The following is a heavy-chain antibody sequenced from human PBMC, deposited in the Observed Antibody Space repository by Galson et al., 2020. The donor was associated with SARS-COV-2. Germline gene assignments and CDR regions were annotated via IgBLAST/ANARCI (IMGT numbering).Heavy chain of an antibody. D-gene: IGHD3-22*01. Sequence: SETLSLTCTVSGGSISSYYWSWIRQPAGKGLEWIGRIYTSGSTNYNPSLKSRVTMSVDTSKNQFSLKLSSVTAADTAVYYCARVCYDYDSSSCIGYFDYWGQGTLVTVSS. J-gene: IGHJ4*02. CDR1: GGSISSYY. V-gene: IGHV4-4*07. CDR2: IYTSGST. CDR3: ARVCYDYDSSSCIGYFDY.